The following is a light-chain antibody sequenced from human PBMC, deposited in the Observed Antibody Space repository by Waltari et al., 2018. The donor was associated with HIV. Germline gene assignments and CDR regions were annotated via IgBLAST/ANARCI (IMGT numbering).Light chain of an antibody. J-gene: IGLJ3*02. CDR1: SSNIGSNY. V-gene: IGLV1-47*01. CDR2: RND. Sequence: QSVLTQPPSASGTPGQRVSISCSGSSSNIGSNYVYWYQQLPGTAPKLPMYRNDERPSGVPERFSGSKSGTSASLAISGLRSEDEADYYCAAWDDSLSAWVFGGGTKLTVL. CDR3: AAWDDSLSAWV.